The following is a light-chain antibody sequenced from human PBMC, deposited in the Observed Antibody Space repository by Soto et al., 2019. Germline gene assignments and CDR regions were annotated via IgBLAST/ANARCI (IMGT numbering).Light chain of an antibody. CDR1: QSVNSA. CDR2: GAS. J-gene: IGKJ4*01. Sequence: EIVMTQSPATLSVSPGERATLSCRASQSVNSALAWYQQIPGQPPRLLIYGASTRATGVPARFSGSRSGTEFTLTISSLQAEDFAVYHCQHYNNWPLTFGGGTKVEIK. CDR3: QHYNNWPLT. V-gene: IGKV3-15*01.